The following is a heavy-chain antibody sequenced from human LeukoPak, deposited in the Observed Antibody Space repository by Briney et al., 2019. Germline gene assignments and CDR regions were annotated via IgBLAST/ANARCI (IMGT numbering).Heavy chain of an antibody. V-gene: IGHV3-23*01. J-gene: IGHJ4*02. D-gene: IGHD6-19*01. Sequence: GGSLRLSCAASGFTFSSYAMSWVRQAPGKGLEWVSAISGSGGSTYYADSVKGRFTISRDSSKNTLYLQMNSLRAEDTAVYYCAKVGSGTTGIRYSSGWYVAFDYWGQGTLVTVSS. CDR2: ISGSGGST. CDR3: AKVGSGTTGIRYSSGWYVAFDY. CDR1: GFTFSSYA.